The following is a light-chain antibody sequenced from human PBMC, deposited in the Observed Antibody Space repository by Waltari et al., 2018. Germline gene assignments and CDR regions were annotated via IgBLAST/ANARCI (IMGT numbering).Light chain of an antibody. CDR1: SSDVGGFNY. J-gene: IGLJ1*01. V-gene: IGLV2-14*01. Sequence: QSALTQPASVSGSPGQSITISCTGTSSDVGGFNYVSWYQQYPGKAPKLMIFEVSNQPSGVSNRFSGSKSGNTASLTISGLQAEDEADYYCSSFTSSSVYVFGTGTKVTVL. CDR2: EVS. CDR3: SSFTSSSVYV.